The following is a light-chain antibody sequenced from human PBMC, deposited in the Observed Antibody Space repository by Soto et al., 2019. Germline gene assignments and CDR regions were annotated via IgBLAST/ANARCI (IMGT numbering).Light chain of an antibody. CDR2: AAS. V-gene: IGKV1-39*01. Sequence: DIQMTQSPSSLSASGLYIVTITCXASQSISSYLNWYQHKPGKAPKLLIYAASSLQTGVPSRFSGSRSGTDFALTISSLQRDDFATYYCQQTDSFPRTFGQGTKVDIK. CDR1: QSISSY. CDR3: QQTDSFPRT. J-gene: IGKJ1*01.